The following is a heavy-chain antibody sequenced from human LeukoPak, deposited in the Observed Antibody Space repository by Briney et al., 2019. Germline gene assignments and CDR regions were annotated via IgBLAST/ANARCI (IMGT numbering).Heavy chain of an antibody. CDR1: GGSFRGYY. D-gene: IGHD1-26*01. J-gene: IGHJ4*02. Sequence: SETLSLTCAVYGGSFRGYYWSWIRQPPGKGLEWIGEINHSGSTNYNPSLKSRVTISVDTSKNQFSLKLSSVTAADTAVYYCARRWYSGSYFDSWGQGTLVTVSS. CDR3: ARRWYSGSYFDS. V-gene: IGHV4-34*01. CDR2: INHSGST.